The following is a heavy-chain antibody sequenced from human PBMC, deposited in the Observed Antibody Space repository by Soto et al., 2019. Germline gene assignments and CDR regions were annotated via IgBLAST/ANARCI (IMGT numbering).Heavy chain of an antibody. D-gene: IGHD6-19*01. J-gene: IGHJ4*02. CDR1: GGSMTGYF. V-gene: IGHV4-4*07. Sequence: QVQLQESGPGLVKPSETLSLTCTVSGGSMTGYFWSWIRQPAGKALEWIGHVYNSGNTDYNPSLASRITMAVVTSKRQFSLKVKSVAAADTAVYYCARTHWVSGTEYWGQGILVTVSS. CDR3: ARTHWVSGTEY. CDR2: VYNSGNT.